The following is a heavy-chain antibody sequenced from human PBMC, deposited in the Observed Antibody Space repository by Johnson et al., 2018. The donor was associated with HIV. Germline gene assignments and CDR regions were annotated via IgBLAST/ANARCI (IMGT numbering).Heavy chain of an antibody. CDR3: AKLDVSLDAFDI. CDR1: GFAFSNYA. D-gene: IGHD5/OR15-5a*01. J-gene: IGHJ3*02. V-gene: IGHV3-9*01. CDR2: ISWNSGSI. Sequence: VQLVESGGGLVQPGGSLRLSCAASGFAFSNYAMHWVRQAPGKGLEWVSGISWNSGSIGYADSVKGLFTISRDNAKNSLYLQMNSLRAEDTAVYYCAKLDVSLDAFDIWGQGTMVTVSS.